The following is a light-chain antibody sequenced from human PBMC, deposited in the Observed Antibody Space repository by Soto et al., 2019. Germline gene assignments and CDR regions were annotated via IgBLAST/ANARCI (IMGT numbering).Light chain of an antibody. CDR2: GAS. V-gene: IGKV3-20*01. Sequence: ENVLTQSPGTLSLSPGERATLSCRASQTVYNGFLAWYQQKPGQAPRLLIYGASSRATGIPDRFSGSGSGTDFTLTISSREPEDFAVYYCQQYVSSPRTFGQGTKVEI. CDR1: QTVYNGF. CDR3: QQYVSSPRT. J-gene: IGKJ1*01.